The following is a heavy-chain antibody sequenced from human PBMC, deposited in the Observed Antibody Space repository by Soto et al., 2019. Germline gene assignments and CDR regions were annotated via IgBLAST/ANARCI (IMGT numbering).Heavy chain of an antibody. D-gene: IGHD3-22*01. V-gene: IGHV3-48*02. CDR3: ARGLYYYDSSGYWGY. Sequence: SGGSLRLSCAAAGFTFSSYSMNWVRTATGKGLEWVSYISSSSSTIYYADSVKGRFTISRDNAKNSLYLQMNSLRDEDTAVYYCARGLYYYDSSGYWGYWGQGTLVTVSS. CDR2: ISSSSSTI. J-gene: IGHJ4*02. CDR1: GFTFSSYS.